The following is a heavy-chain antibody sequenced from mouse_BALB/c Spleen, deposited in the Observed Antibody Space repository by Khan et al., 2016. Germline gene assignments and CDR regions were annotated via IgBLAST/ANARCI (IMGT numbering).Heavy chain of an antibody. V-gene: IGHV3-8*02. CDR3: ARSTVEASLAY. CDR2: ISYSGST. CDR1: GDSFTSGY. D-gene: IGHD1-1*01. Sequence: EVQLQESGPSLVKPSQTLSLTCSVPGDSFTSGYWNWIRKFPGNKLEYMGYISYSGSTYYNPSLKSRISITRDTSKNQYYLQLTSVTTEDTATYYSARSTVEASLAYWGQGTLVTVSA. J-gene: IGHJ3*01.